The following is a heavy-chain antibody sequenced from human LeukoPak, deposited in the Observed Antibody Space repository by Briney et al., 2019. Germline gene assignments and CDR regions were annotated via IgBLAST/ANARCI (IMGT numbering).Heavy chain of an antibody. J-gene: IGHJ4*02. CDR1: GGSFSGYH. Sequence: SETLSLTCAVSGGSFSGYHWSWIRQPPGRGLEWIGEINHSGSTNYNPSLKSRVTISVDTSKNQFSLRLNSVTAADTAVYYCARHLPYYDVLTGRPYYFDYWGQGTLVTVSS. D-gene: IGHD3-9*01. CDR2: INHSGST. CDR3: ARHLPYYDVLTGRPYYFDY. V-gene: IGHV4-34*01.